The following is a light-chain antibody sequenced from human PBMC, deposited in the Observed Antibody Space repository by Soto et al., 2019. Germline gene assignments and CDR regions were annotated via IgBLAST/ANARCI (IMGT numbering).Light chain of an antibody. CDR3: HKYNRAPRT. J-gene: IGKJ1*01. CDR1: QGISNY. Sequence: DIQMTQSPSSLSASVGDRVTITCRACQGISNYLAWYQQKPGKVPKLLIYAASTLQSGVPSRFSGSGSGTDFTLTISSLQPEDVATYYCHKYNRAPRTFGQGTKVEIK. V-gene: IGKV1-27*01. CDR2: AAS.